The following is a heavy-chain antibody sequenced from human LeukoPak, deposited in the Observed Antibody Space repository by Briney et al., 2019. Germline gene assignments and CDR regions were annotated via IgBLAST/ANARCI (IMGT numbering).Heavy chain of an antibody. CDR1: GFSFSTYS. Sequence: GGSLRLSCAASGFSFSTYSMNWVRQTPGKGLEWVSYIVGSSSTKYYADSVKGRFTISRDNAKNSLYLQMDSLRAEDTAVYYCATDSPETAAFDYWGQGTLVTVSS. CDR2: IVGSSSTK. CDR3: ATDSPETAAFDY. J-gene: IGHJ4*02. V-gene: IGHV3-48*04. D-gene: IGHD1-1*01.